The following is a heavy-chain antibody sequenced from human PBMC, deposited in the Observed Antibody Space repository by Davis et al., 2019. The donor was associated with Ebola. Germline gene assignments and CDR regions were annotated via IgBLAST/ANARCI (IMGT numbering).Heavy chain of an antibody. CDR3: ARGGIVVVVAATPDY. J-gene: IGHJ4*02. Sequence: PGGSLRLSCAASGFTFSSYAMHWVRQAPGKGLEWVAVISYDGSNKYYADSVKGRFTISRDNSKNTLYLQMNSLRAEDTAVYYCARGGIVVVVAATPDYWGQGTLVTVSS. CDR2: ISYDGSNK. V-gene: IGHV3-30-3*01. D-gene: IGHD2-15*01. CDR1: GFTFSSYA.